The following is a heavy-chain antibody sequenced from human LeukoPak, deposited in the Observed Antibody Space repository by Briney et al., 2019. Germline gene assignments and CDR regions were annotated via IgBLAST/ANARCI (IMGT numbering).Heavy chain of an antibody. V-gene: IGHV3-23*01. CDR2: ISGSGAGT. CDR1: GFTFSSYA. Sequence: GGSLRLSCAASGFTFSSYAMSWVRQAPGKGLEWVSAISGSGAGTYYADSVKGRFTISRDNSKNTLHLQMNSLRAEDTAVYYCAFRGAYCGGDCYLGGGYFQHWGQGTLVTVSS. CDR3: AFRGAYCGGDCYLGGGYFQH. D-gene: IGHD2-21*02. J-gene: IGHJ1*01.